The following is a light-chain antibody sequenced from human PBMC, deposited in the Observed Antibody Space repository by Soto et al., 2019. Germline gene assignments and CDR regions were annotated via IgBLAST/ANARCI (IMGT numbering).Light chain of an antibody. V-gene: IGKV3-20*01. J-gene: IGKJ4*01. CDR2: GAS. CDR1: QSVSSSN. CDR3: QQYGSSPLT. Sequence: EIVLTQSPVTLCLSPGERATLSCRASQSVSSSNLAWYQQKPGQPPRLLIYGASSRATGVPDRFSGSGSGTDFTLTINRLEPEDFAVYFCQQYGSSPLTFGGGTKVDIK.